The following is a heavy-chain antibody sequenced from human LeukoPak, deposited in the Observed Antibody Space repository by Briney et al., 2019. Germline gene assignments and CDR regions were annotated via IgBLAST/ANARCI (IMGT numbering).Heavy chain of an antibody. CDR2: ISYDGSNK. CDR3: AKDILYYDPKGDAFDI. D-gene: IGHD1-26*01. CDR1: GFTFSSYG. Sequence: GGSLRLSCAASGFTFSSYGMHWVRQAPGKGLEWVAVISYDGSNKYYADSVKGRFTISRDNSKNTLYLQMNSLRAEDTAVYYCAKDILYYDPKGDAFDIWGQGTMVTVSS. J-gene: IGHJ3*02. V-gene: IGHV3-30*18.